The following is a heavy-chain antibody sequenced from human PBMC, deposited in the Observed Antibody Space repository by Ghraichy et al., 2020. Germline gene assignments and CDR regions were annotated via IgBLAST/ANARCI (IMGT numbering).Heavy chain of an antibody. Sequence: ETLSLTCTVSGYSISSAYYWGWIRQPPGKGLEWIGSLYHSGSTYYNPSLKSRVTISVDTSKNQFSLKLNSVTAADTAVYYCAGISDYLNYLGQGALVTVSS. J-gene: IGHJ4*02. CDR1: GYSISSAYY. V-gene: IGHV4-38-2*02. CDR3: AGISDYLNY. D-gene: IGHD3-10*01. CDR2: LYHSGST.